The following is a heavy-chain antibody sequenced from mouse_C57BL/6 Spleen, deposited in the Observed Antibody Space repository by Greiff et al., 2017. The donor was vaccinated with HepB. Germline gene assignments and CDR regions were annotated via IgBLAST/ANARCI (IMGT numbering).Heavy chain of an antibody. CDR1: GFTFSDYG. J-gene: IGHJ2*01. Sequence: EVMLVESGGGLVKPGGSLKLSCAASGFTFSDYGMHWVRQAPEKGLEWVAYISSGSSTIYYADTVKGRFTISRDNAKNTLFLQMTSLRSEDTAMYYCARAELGLGFDYWGQGTTLTVSS. V-gene: IGHV5-17*01. D-gene: IGHD4-1*01. CDR3: ARAELGLGFDY. CDR2: ISSGSSTI.